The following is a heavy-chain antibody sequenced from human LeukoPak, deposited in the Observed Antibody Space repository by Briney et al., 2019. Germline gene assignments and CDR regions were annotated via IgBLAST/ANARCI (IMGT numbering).Heavy chain of an antibody. CDR2: IYYSGST. D-gene: IGHD4-23*01. CDR3: ATVVPRRCYYFDS. Sequence: PSETLSLTCAVYGGSFSGYYWSWIRQPPGKGLEWIGYIYYSGSTNYNPSLKSRVTISVDTSKNQFSLKLSSVTAADTAVYYCATVVPRRCYYFDSGGKGTLVPVSS. V-gene: IGHV4-59*08. CDR1: GGSFSGYY. J-gene: IGHJ4*02.